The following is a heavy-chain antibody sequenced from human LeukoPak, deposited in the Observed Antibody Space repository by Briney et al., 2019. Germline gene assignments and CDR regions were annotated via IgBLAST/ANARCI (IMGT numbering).Heavy chain of an antibody. D-gene: IGHD3-22*01. CDR3: ASSRYDSSGYYGIIAY. CDR1: GFTFSSYG. V-gene: IGHV3-21*01. Sequence: PGRSLRLSCAASGFTFSSYGMHWVRQAPGKGLEWVSSITRSSNYIYYADSVKGRFTISRDNAKNSLYLQMNSLRAEDTAVYYCASSRYDSSGYYGIIAYWGQGTLVTVSS. CDR2: ITRSSNYI. J-gene: IGHJ4*02.